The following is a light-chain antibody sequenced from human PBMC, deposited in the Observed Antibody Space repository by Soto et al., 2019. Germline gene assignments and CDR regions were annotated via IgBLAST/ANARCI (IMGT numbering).Light chain of an antibody. J-gene: IGKJ5*01. CDR3: QQRSNWLPIT. Sequence: EIVMTQSPATLSVSPGESATLSCRASQSVSSYLAWYQQKPGQAPRLLIYDASNRATGIPARFSGSGSGTEFTLIISSLQSEDSAVYYCQQRSNWLPITFGQGTRLEIK. V-gene: IGKV3-11*01. CDR2: DAS. CDR1: QSVSSY.